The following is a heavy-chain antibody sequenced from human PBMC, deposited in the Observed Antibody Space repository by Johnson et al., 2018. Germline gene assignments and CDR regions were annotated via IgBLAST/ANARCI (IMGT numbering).Heavy chain of an antibody. Sequence: VQLVQSGGGLVKXGGSXRLXCAASGFTFSSYSMNWVRQAPGKGLEWVSSISSSSSYIYYADSVKGRFTIARDNAKNSLYLQMNSLRAEDTAVYYCARGDIVVVTATDAFDIWGQGTMVTVSS. CDR1: GFTFSSYS. V-gene: IGHV3-21*01. D-gene: IGHD2-21*02. J-gene: IGHJ3*02. CDR3: ARGDIVVVTATDAFDI. CDR2: ISSSSSYI.